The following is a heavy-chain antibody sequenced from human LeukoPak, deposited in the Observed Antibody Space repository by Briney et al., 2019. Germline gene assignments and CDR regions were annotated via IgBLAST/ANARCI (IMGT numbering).Heavy chain of an antibody. Sequence: SETLSLTCTVSGGSISSYYWSWIRQPAGKGLEWIGRIYSSGSTNYNPSHKSRVTMSVDTSKNQFSLKLSSVTAADTAMYYCARERYYYDGSGVNFDYWGQGTLVTVSS. CDR2: IYSSGST. CDR3: ARERYYYDGSGVNFDY. CDR1: GGSISSYY. D-gene: IGHD3-22*01. J-gene: IGHJ4*02. V-gene: IGHV4-4*07.